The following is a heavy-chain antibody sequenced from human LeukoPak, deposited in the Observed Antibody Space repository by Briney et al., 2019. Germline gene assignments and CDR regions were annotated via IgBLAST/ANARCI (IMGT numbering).Heavy chain of an antibody. Sequence: GGSLRLSCAASGFTFSSYAMSWVRQAPGKGLEGVSAISGSGGGTYYADSVKGRVTISRANSKNTMYLQINSPIAEAQAVYYCSKDRAAGAGTRFYYWGKENLVTVSS. V-gene: IGHV3-23*01. D-gene: IGHD6-19*01. CDR2: ISGSGGGT. J-gene: IGHJ4*02. CDR1: GFTFSSYA. CDR3: SKDRAAGAGTRFYY.